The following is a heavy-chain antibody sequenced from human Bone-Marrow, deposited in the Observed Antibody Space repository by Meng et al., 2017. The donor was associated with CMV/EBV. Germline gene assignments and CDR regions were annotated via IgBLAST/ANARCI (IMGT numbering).Heavy chain of an antibody. Sequence: GGSLRLSCAASGFTFSSYSMNWVRQAPGKGLEWVSSISSSSSYIYYADSVKGRFTISRDNAKNSLYLQMNSLKTDDSGVYYCTRIGLSCSGGRCSLGYSDSWGQGTLVTVSS. D-gene: IGHD2-15*01. V-gene: IGHV3-21*04. CDR2: ISSSSSYI. CDR1: GFTFSSYS. J-gene: IGHJ4*02. CDR3: TRIGLSCSGGRCSLGYSDS.